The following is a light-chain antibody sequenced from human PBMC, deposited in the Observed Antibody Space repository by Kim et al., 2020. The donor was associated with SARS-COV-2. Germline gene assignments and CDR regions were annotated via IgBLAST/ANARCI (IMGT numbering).Light chain of an antibody. Sequence: SVGDRVISTCRTSQSISGHLNWYQQKPGKAPKLLIFGASSLQSGVPSRFSGSGSGTDFILTITALQPADFATYYCQQGYSSPQITFGQGTRLEIK. CDR1: QSISGH. V-gene: IGKV1-39*01. CDR3: QQGYSSPQIT. CDR2: GAS. J-gene: IGKJ5*01.